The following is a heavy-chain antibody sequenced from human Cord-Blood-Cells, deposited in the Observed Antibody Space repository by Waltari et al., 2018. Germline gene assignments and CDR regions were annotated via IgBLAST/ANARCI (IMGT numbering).Heavy chain of an antibody. V-gene: IGHV3-43*01. Sequence: EVQLVASGGVVVEPGGSLRLSCAACGLTLDDYTMQWDSQAPGKCLECVSLISWDGCSTYYPDSVKGRFTISRDNSKNSLYLQMNSLRTEDTALYYCAKTITGDDAFDIWGQGTMVTVSS. J-gene: IGHJ3*02. CDR1: GLTLDDYT. CDR2: ISWDGCST. D-gene: IGHD1-20*01. CDR3: AKTITGDDAFDI.